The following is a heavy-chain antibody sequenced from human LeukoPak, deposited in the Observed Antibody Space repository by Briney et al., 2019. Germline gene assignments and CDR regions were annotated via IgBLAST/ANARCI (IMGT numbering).Heavy chain of an antibody. CDR3: ARGARGVSWYFDH. Sequence: SQTLSLTCAVSGGSISSGGYSWSWIRQPPGKGLEFIGYIFHSGNTNYNPSLESRVTISVDTSKNQLSLKLTSVTAVDTAVYYCARGARGVSWYFDHWGQGTLVTVSS. V-gene: IGHV4-30-4*07. CDR2: IFHSGNT. CDR1: GGSISSGGYS. D-gene: IGHD3-10*01. J-gene: IGHJ4*02.